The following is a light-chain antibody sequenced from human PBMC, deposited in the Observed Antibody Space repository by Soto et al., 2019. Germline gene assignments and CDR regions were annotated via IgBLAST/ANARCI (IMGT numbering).Light chain of an antibody. CDR1: SSDVGGYNY. CDR3: SSYTSSSTRVV. J-gene: IGLJ2*01. CDR2: EVS. V-gene: IGLV2-14*01. Sequence: QSALTQPASVSGSPGQSITISCTGTSSDVGGYNYVSWYQQHPGKAPKLMIYEVSNRPSGVSNRFSGSKSGNTASLTISWLQAEDEADYYCSSYTSSSTRVVFGGGTKLTV.